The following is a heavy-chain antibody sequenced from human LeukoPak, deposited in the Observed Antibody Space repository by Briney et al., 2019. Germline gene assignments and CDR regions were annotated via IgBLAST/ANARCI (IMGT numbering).Heavy chain of an antibody. J-gene: IGHJ4*02. CDR2: INPNSGGT. CDR1: GYTFTGYY. CDR3: ARPYYYDSSGSFDY. V-gene: IGHV1-2*02. D-gene: IGHD3-22*01. Sequence: ASVKVFCRASGYTFTGYYMHWVRQAPGQGLEWMGWINPNSGGTNYAQKFQGRVTMTRDTSISTAYMELSRLRSDDTAVYYCARPYYYDSSGSFDYWGQGTLVTVSS.